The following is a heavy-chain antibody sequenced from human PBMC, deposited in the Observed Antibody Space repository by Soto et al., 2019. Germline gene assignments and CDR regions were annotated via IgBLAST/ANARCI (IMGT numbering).Heavy chain of an antibody. D-gene: IGHD4-17*01. CDR3: ARDHYGDSGDSYFDY. J-gene: IGHJ4*02. CDR1: GYTFTSYY. Sequence: GSVKVSCKASGYTFTSYYMHWVRQAPGQGLEWMGIINPSGGSTSYAQKFQGRVTMTRDTSTSTVYMELSSLRSEDTAVYYCARDHYGDSGDSYFDYWGQGTLVTVSS. V-gene: IGHV1-46*01. CDR2: INPSGGST.